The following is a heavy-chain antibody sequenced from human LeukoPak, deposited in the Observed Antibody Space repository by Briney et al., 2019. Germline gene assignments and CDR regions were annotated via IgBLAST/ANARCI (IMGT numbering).Heavy chain of an antibody. Sequence: ASVKVSCKASGYTFTSYGISWVRQAPGQGLEWMGWISAYNGNTNYAQKLQGRVTMTTDTSTSTAYMELRSLRSDDTAVYYCARDTTYCSSTSCYGWFGPWGQGTLVTVSS. V-gene: IGHV1-18*01. J-gene: IGHJ5*02. CDR2: ISAYNGNT. D-gene: IGHD2-2*01. CDR3: ARDTTYCSSTSCYGWFGP. CDR1: GYTFTSYG.